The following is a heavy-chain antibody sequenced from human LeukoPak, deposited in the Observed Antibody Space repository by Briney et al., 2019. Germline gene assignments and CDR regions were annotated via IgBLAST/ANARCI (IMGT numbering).Heavy chain of an antibody. CDR1: GFTFSSYA. J-gene: IGHJ6*02. CDR2: ISGSGAST. CDR3: ARGISYYYYYGVDV. V-gene: IGHV3-23*01. D-gene: IGHD6-13*01. Sequence: GGSLRLSCAASGFTFSSYAMSWVRQAPGKGLEWVSAISGSGASTYFADSVKGRFTISRGNSKNTLYLQMNSLRAEDTALYYCARGISYYYYYGVDVWGQGTTVTVS.